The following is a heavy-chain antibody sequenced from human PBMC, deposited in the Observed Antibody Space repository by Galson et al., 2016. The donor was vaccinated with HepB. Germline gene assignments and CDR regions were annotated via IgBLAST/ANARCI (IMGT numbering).Heavy chain of an antibody. CDR2: IRYDGSNK. J-gene: IGHJ4*02. CDR1: RFTFSRYG. CDR3: AREDPNVAVAALDY. V-gene: IGHV3-33*01. Sequence: SLRLSCAASRFTFSRYGMHWVRQVPGKGLEWVAGIRYDGSNKYYADSVKGRFTISRDNSKNTLYLQMNSLRAEDTAVYYCAREDPNVAVAALDYWGQGTLVTVSS. D-gene: IGHD6-19*01.